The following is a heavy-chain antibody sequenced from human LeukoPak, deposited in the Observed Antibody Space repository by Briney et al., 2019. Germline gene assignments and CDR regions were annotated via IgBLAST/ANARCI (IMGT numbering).Heavy chain of an antibody. CDR2: ISYDGSNK. V-gene: IGHV3-30-3*01. D-gene: IGHD3-10*01. J-gene: IGHJ4*02. CDR1: GFTFSSYA. Sequence: GGSLRLSCAASGFTFSSYAMHWVRQAPGKGLEWVAVISYDGSNKYYADSVKGRFTISRDNSKNTLYLQMNSLRAEDMAVYYCARALTYYGSGSYLGYWGQGTLVTVSS. CDR3: ARALTYYGSGSYLGY.